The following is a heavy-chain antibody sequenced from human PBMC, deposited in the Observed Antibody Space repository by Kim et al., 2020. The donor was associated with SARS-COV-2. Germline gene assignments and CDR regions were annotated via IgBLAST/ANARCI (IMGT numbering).Heavy chain of an antibody. CDR1: GYTFTSYY. CDR3: ARDYGDYSGRLNWFDP. J-gene: IGHJ5*02. V-gene: IGHV1-46*01. D-gene: IGHD4-17*01. CDR2: INPSGGST. Sequence: ASVKVSCKASGYTFTSYYMHWVRQAPGQGLEWMGIINPSGGSTSYAQKFQGRVTMTRDTSTSTVYMELSSLRSEDTAVYYCARDYGDYSGRLNWFDPWGQGTLVTVSS.